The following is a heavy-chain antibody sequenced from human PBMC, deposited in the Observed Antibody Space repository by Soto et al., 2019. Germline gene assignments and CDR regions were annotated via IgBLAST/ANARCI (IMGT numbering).Heavy chain of an antibody. V-gene: IGHV3-33*01. Sequence: QVQLVESGGGVVQPGGSLRLSCAASGFTFSNYDMHWVRQAPGKGLEWVAVIWYDGNNKYYADSVKGRFTISRDNSNKTLYVKMPSLRAEDTAVYYCARGLHSLFDYWGQGTLVTVSS. CDR2: IWYDGNNK. D-gene: IGHD2-21*01. CDR1: GFTFSNYD. CDR3: ARGLHSLFDY. J-gene: IGHJ4*02.